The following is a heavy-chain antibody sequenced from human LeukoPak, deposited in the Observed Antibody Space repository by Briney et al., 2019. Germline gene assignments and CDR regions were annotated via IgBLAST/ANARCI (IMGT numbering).Heavy chain of an antibody. Sequence: GRSLRLSCAASRFTFTDYGMHWVRQPPGKGLEWVALIWYDGSGKYYADSVKGRFTIPRDNSKNTLYLQMNSLRAEDTAVYYCARDWCGGGSCYYFDHWGQGTLVTVSS. CDR2: IWYDGSGK. CDR3: ARDWCGGGSCYYFDH. D-gene: IGHD2-15*01. J-gene: IGHJ4*02. CDR1: RFTFTDYG. V-gene: IGHV3-33*01.